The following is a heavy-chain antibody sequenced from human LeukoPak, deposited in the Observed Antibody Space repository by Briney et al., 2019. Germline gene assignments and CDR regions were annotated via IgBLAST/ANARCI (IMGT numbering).Heavy chain of an antibody. J-gene: IGHJ4*02. D-gene: IGHD2-2*01. Sequence: SETLSLTCTVSGGSISSYYWSWIRQAAGKGLEWIGRIYTSGSTNYNPSLESRVTMSVDTSKNQFSLKLSSVTAADTAVYFCARDPCNSTSCHRRYGLDQWGQGTLVTVSS. V-gene: IGHV4-4*07. CDR3: ARDPCNSTSCHRRYGLDQ. CDR1: GGSISSYY. CDR2: IYTSGST.